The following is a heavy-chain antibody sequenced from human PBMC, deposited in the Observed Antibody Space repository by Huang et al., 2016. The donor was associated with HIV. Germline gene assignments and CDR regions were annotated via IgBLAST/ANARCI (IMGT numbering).Heavy chain of an antibody. Sequence: QVQLVQSGAAVKKPGSSVKVSCKASGGSFSTHVFSWVRQGPGQGLEWMGGIIQSLGTTNYAQKFQGRVTSTADESTGTAYLELSSLRAEDTAVYFCARESNIVVVPHTIKFFDYWGQGTLVTVSS. V-gene: IGHV1-69*01. CDR2: IIQSLGTT. CDR3: ARESNIVVVPHTIKFFDY. D-gene: IGHD2-2*01. CDR1: GGSFSTHV. J-gene: IGHJ4*02.